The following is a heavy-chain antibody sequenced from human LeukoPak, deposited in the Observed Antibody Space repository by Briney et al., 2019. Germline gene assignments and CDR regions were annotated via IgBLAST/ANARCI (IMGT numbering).Heavy chain of an antibody. Sequence: ASVKVSCKASGYTLTGYYMHWVRQAPGQGLEWMGWINPNSGGTNYAQKFQGRVTMTRDTSISTAYMELSRLRSDDTAVYYCARDLDSSSSLDYWGQGTLVTVSS. D-gene: IGHD6-13*01. V-gene: IGHV1-2*02. CDR2: INPNSGGT. CDR3: ARDLDSSSSLDY. J-gene: IGHJ4*02. CDR1: GYTLTGYY.